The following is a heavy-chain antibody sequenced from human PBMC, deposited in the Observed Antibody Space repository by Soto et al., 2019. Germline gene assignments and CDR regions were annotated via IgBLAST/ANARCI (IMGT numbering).Heavy chain of an antibody. CDR3: ARVKGMEYSLDY. V-gene: IGHV3-74*01. CDR2: INSDGSST. Sequence: PGGSLRLSCAASGFTFSSYWIHWVRQGPGKGLVWVSRINSDGSSTSYADSVKGRFTISRDNAKNTLYLQMSSLRAEDTAVYYCARVKGMEYSLDYWGQGTLVTVSS. J-gene: IGHJ4*02. D-gene: IGHD6-6*01. CDR1: GFTFSSYW.